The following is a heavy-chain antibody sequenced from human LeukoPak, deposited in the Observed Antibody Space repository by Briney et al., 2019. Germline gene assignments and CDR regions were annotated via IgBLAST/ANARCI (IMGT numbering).Heavy chain of an antibody. J-gene: IGHJ4*02. D-gene: IGHD3-22*01. V-gene: IGHV4-34*08. CDR3: ASPPYYYDSSGL. CDR2: INHSGST. Sequence: GSLRLSCAASGFTFSSYAMHWVRQPPGKALEWIGEINHSGSTNYNPSLKSRVTISVDTSKNQFSLKLSSVTAADTAVYYRASPPYYYDSSGLWGQGTLVTVSS. CDR1: GFTFSSYA.